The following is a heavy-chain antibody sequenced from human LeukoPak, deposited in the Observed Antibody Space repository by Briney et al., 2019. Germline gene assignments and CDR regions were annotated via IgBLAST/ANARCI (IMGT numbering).Heavy chain of an antibody. J-gene: IGHJ4*02. CDR2: IYYSGST. Sequence: PSETLSLTCTVSGGSISSGGYYWSWIRQHPGKGLEWIGYIYYSGSTYYSPSLKSRVIISVDTSKNQFSLKLTSVTAADTAVYYCARSLGGSQFFDYWGQGTLVTVSS. CDR3: ARSLGGSQFFDY. CDR1: GGSISSGGYY. V-gene: IGHV4-31*03. D-gene: IGHD3-16*01.